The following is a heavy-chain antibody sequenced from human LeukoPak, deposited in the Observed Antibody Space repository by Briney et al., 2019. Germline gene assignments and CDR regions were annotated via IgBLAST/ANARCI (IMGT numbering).Heavy chain of an antibody. J-gene: IGHJ4*02. CDR3: ARDSSGFYYARMLNY. CDR1: GGSISSSSYY. CDR2: ISYSGNT. D-gene: IGHD3-22*01. Sequence: SETLSLTCSVSGGSISSSSYYWGWIRQPPGKGLEWNGCISYSGNTYYNPSLKSRVTISVDTSKKQFSLKLTSVTAADTAFYYCARDSSGFYYARMLNYWGQGTLVTVSS. V-gene: IGHV4-39*07.